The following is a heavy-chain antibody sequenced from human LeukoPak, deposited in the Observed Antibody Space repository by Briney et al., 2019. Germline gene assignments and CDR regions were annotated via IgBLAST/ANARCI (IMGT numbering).Heavy chain of an antibody. CDR1: GFTFSSYS. V-gene: IGHV3-48*02. CDR2: IGSSGSSI. Sequence: PGGSLRLSCAASGFTFSSYSMNWVRQAPGKGLEWVSYIGSSGSSINYADSVKGRFTISRDNAKNSLYLQMNSLRDEDTAVYYCARGGSSIWYSLTTDWGQGTLVTVSS. D-gene: IGHD6-13*01. CDR3: ARGGSSIWYSLTTD. J-gene: IGHJ4*02.